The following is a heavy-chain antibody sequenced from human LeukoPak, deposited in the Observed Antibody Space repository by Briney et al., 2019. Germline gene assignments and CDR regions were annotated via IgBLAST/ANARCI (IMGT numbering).Heavy chain of an antibody. V-gene: IGHV4-59*01. D-gene: IGHD3-10*01. J-gene: IGHJ6*03. Sequence: PSETLSFTCTDSGDSISSYYWGWIRQPPGKGLEWIGYIHYSGSTNYNPSLKSRVTISVDTSKNRFSLRLSSVTAADTAIYYCARVEEGYGSGRREDYFYYYMDVWGQGTTVTISS. CDR2: IHYSGST. CDR3: ARVEEGYGSGRREDYFYYYMDV. CDR1: GDSISSYY.